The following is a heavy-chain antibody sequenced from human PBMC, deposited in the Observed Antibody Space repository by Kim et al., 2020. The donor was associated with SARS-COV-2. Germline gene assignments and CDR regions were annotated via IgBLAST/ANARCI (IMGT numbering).Heavy chain of an antibody. Sequence: ASVKVSCKASGYTFNTYPIHWVRQAPGQRLEWVGWINADKGDTEYSQKFQGRATITRDTSASTAYLELTSLKSEDSAVYYCARHIGHSLYFFDSWGQGTLVTDSS. CDR1: GYTFNTYP. CDR3: ARHIGHSLYFFDS. CDR2: INADKGDT. V-gene: IGHV1-3*01. D-gene: IGHD5-18*01. J-gene: IGHJ4*02.